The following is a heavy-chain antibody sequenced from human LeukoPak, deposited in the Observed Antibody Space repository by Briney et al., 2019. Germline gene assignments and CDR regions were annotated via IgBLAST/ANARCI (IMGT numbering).Heavy chain of an antibody. CDR1: GFTFSSYE. V-gene: IGHV3-48*03. J-gene: IGHJ5*02. CDR3: AREPPVTTGWFDP. Sequence: GGSLRLSCAASGFTFSSYEMTWVRRAPGKGLEWVSYISSSGSTIYYADSVKGRFTISRDNAKNSLYLQMNSLRAEDTAVYYCAREPPVTTGWFDPWGQGTLVTVSS. D-gene: IGHD4-17*01. CDR2: ISSSGSTI.